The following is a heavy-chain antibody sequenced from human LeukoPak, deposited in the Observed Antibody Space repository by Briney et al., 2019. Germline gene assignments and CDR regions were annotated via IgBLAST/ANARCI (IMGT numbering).Heavy chain of an antibody. CDR2: IGYDGTNN. D-gene: IGHD2-21*01. CDR1: GFTFSSYG. V-gene: IGHV3-30*02. Sequence: GGSLSLSCAASGFTFSSYGMHWVRQAPGDGLEWVAYIGYDGTNNYYADSVKGRFTISRDNSKNTVHLQMNSLRAADTALYYCARDLIGKYFIVCWGQGTLVTVSS. CDR3: ARDLIGKYFIVC. J-gene: IGHJ4*02.